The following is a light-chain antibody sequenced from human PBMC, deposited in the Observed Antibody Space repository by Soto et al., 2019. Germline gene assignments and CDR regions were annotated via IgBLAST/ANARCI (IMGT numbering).Light chain of an antibody. V-gene: IGKV1-8*01. Sequence: AIRITQSPSSLSASTLDRVTLTFLASQGISSYLAWYQQKPGKAPKLLIYAASTLQSGVPSRFSGSGSGTDFTLTISCLQSEDFATYYCQQYYSYPRTFGQGTRLEIK. CDR3: QQYYSYPRT. CDR2: AAS. CDR1: QGISSY. J-gene: IGKJ5*01.